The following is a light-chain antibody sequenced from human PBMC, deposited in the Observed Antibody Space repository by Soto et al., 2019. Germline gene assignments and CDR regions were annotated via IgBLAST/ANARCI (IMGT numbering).Light chain of an antibody. V-gene: IGLV2-14*03. CDR1: SSDVGDHNS. CDR3: GSYTTSITVI. J-gene: IGLJ2*01. Sequence: QSALTQPASVSGSPGQSITISCTGTSSDVGDHNSVSWYQQQSGKAPKLMIYAVSNRPSGVSNRFSGSKSGNTASLTISGLQAEDEADYYCGSYTTSITVIFGGGTKLTVL. CDR2: AVS.